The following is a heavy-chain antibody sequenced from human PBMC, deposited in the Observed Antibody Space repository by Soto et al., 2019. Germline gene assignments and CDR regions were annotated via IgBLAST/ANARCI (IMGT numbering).Heavy chain of an antibody. V-gene: IGHV3-33*01. J-gene: IGHJ4*02. CDR1: GFTFSSYG. D-gene: IGHD6-19*01. Sequence: QVQLVESGGGVVQPGRSLRLSCAASGFTFSSYGMHWVRQAPGKGLEWVAVIWYDASNKYYADSVKGRFTISRDNSKNTLYLQMNSRRAEDTAVYYCARDCAGYSSGWYQRGGLDYWGQGTLVTVSS. CDR2: IWYDASNK. CDR3: ARDCAGYSSGWYQRGGLDY.